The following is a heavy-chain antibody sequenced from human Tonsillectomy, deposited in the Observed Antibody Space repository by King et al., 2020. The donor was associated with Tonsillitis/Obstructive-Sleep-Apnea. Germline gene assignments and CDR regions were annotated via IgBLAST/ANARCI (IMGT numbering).Heavy chain of an antibody. J-gene: IGHJ4*02. CDR3: ARDPTGYFNWSLGLPNFDF. D-gene: IGHD3-9*01. Sequence: VQLVESGGGVVQSGRSLRLSCAASEFTFNIYTMHWVRQAPGKGLEWVAVISYDGSNKYYADSVKGRFTISRDNSKNTLYLQMNILRAEDTAVYYCARDPTGYFNWSLGLPNFDFWGQGTLVTASS. CDR1: EFTFNIYT. CDR2: ISYDGSNK. V-gene: IGHV3-30*04.